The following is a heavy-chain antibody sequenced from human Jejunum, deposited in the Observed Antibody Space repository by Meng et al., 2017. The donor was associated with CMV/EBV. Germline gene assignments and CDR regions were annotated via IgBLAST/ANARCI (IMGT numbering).Heavy chain of an antibody. CDR3: ASALGYCSSTSCQYYFDY. Sequence: SSDWMSWVRKAQGKGLEWVANIKQDGSEKDYVDSVKGRFTISRDNAKNSLYLQMNSLRAEDTAVYYCASALGYCSSTSCQYYFDYWGQGTLVTVSS. D-gene: IGHD2-2*01. V-gene: IGHV3-7*01. J-gene: IGHJ4*02. CDR1: SSDW. CDR2: IKQDGSEK.